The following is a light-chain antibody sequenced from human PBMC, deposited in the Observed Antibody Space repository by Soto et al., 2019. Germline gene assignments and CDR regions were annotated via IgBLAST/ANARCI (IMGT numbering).Light chain of an antibody. CDR2: WAS. CDR1: QTVLSSSNNLKY. Sequence: DIVMTQSPDSLAVSLGERATINCKSSQTVLSSSNNLKYLAWYQQKPGQPPKLLIYWASTRDSGVPDRFSGSGSGTDFTLTISNLQAEDVAVYYCQQYYITPRTFGPGTKVDFK. J-gene: IGKJ3*01. V-gene: IGKV4-1*01. CDR3: QQYYITPRT.